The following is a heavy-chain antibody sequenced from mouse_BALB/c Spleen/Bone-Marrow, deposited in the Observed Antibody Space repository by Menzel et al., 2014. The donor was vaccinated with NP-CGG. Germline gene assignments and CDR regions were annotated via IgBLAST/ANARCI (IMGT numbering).Heavy chain of an antibody. V-gene: IGHV5-12-1*01. CDR2: ISSGGGST. J-gene: IGHJ3*01. CDR3: AREGRLRRDFPC. Sequence: EVKLEESGGGLVKPGGSLKLSCAASGFSFSSYDMSWVRQTPEKRLDWVAYISSGGGSTYYPDTVKGRFTISRDNAKNTLYLQMSSLKSEDTAMYYCAREGRLRRDFPCWGQGTLVTVSA. D-gene: IGHD2-2*01. CDR1: GFSFSSYD.